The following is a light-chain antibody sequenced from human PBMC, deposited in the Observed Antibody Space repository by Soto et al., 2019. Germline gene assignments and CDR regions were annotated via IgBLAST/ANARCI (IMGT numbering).Light chain of an antibody. V-gene: IGKV3-15*01. CDR3: QQYNNWWP. CDR2: GAS. J-gene: IGKJ1*01. Sequence: EIVMTQSPATLSVSPGERATLSCRASQSVSSNLAWYQQKPGQTPRLLIYGASTRATGIPATFSGSASGTEFTLTISSLQSEDLAVYYCQQYNNWWPFGQATKVEIK. CDR1: QSVSSN.